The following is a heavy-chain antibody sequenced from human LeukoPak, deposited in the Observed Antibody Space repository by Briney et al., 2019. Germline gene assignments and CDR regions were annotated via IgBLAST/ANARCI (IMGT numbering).Heavy chain of an antibody. D-gene: IGHD6-13*01. CDR2: IKQDGSEK. CDR1: GFRFSYFW. J-gene: IGHJ4*02. V-gene: IGHV3-7*01. Sequence: PGGSLRLSCEASGFRFSYFWMSWVRQAPGKGLEWVANIKQDGSEKYYVDSVKGRFTISRDNAKNSLYLQMNSLRAEDTAVYYCARDRGSSWYYWGQGTLVTVSS. CDR3: ARDRGSSWYY.